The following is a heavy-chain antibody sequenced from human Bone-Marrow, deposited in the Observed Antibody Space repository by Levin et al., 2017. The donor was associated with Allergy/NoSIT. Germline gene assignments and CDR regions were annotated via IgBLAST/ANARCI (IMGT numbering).Heavy chain of an antibody. CDR1: GFIVNDYY. CDR2: IYSGDRT. J-gene: IGHJ5*02. CDR3: ARGPRIGNARGWFDP. V-gene: IGHV3-66*01. D-gene: IGHD3-10*01. Sequence: LGESLKISCEVSGFIVNDYYMKWVRQAPGKGPECVSVIYSGDRTFYSDSVKGRFTISRENSNNTLYLQMNSLRVEDSAIYYCARGPRIGNARGWFDPWGHGTLVTVTS.